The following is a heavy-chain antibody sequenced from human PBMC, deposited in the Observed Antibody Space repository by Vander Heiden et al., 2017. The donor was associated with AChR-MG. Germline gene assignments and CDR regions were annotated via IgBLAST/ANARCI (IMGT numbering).Heavy chain of an antibody. Sequence: EVQLVESGGGLVKPGGSLRLSCAASGFTFSNAWMSWVRQAPGKGLKWVGRIKSKTDGGTTDYAAPVKGRFTISRDDSKNTLYLQMNSLKTEDTAVYYCTTGPGDIVVVVAANLIDYWGQGTLVTVSS. V-gene: IGHV3-15*01. CDR3: TTGPGDIVVVVAANLIDY. CDR1: GFTFSNAW. CDR2: IKSKTDGGTT. J-gene: IGHJ4*02. D-gene: IGHD2-15*01.